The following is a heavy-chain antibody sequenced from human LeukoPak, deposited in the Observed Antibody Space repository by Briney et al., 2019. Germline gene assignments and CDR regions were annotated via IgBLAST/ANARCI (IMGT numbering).Heavy chain of an antibody. Sequence: TPSETLSLTCTVSGGSISSYYWSWIRQPPGKGLEWIGYIYYSGSTNYNPSLKSRVTISVDTSKNQFSLKLSSVTAADTAVYYCARGVVSSGLDYWGQGTLVTVSS. D-gene: IGHD6-25*01. CDR3: ARGVVSSGLDY. V-gene: IGHV4-59*12. CDR2: IYYSGST. CDR1: GGSISSYY. J-gene: IGHJ4*02.